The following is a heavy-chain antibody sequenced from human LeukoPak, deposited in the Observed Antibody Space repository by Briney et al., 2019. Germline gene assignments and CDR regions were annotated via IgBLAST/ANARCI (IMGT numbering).Heavy chain of an antibody. CDR2: ISGSGGST. CDR3: AKDQVDALGGGWYFPFDP. V-gene: IGHV3-23*01. CDR1: GFTFSSYD. D-gene: IGHD6-19*01. Sequence: GGSLRLSCAGSGFTFSSYDMRWGGQAPGKGLEGVSAISGSGGSTYYADSVKGRFTISRDNSKNTLYLQMNSLRAEDTAVYYCAKDQVDALGGGWYFPFDPWGQGTLVTVSS. J-gene: IGHJ5*02.